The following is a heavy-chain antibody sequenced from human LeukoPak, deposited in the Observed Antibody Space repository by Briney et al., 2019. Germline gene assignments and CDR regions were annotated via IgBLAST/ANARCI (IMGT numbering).Heavy chain of an antibody. Sequence: GASVKVSCKASGGTFSSYAISWVRQAPGQGLEWMGRIIPILGIANYAQKFQGRVTITADKSTSTAYMELSSLRSEDTAVYYCASADYYDSSGYYFSDYWGQGTLVTVSS. CDR2: IIPILGIA. D-gene: IGHD3-22*01. V-gene: IGHV1-69*04. J-gene: IGHJ4*02. CDR1: GGTFSSYA. CDR3: ASADYYDSSGYYFSDY.